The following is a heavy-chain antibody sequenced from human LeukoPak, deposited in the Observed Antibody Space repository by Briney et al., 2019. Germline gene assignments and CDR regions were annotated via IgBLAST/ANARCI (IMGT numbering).Heavy chain of an antibody. CDR1: GYTFTGYY. J-gene: IGHJ4*02. V-gene: IGHV1-2*06. D-gene: IGHD6-19*01. CDR2: INPNSGGT. Sequence: ASVKVFCKASGYTFTGYYMHWVRQAPGQGLEWMGRINPNSGGTNYAQKFQGRVTMTRDTSISTAYMELSRLRSDDTAVYYCARDLKGIAVAEDYWGQGTLVTVSS. CDR3: ARDLKGIAVAEDY.